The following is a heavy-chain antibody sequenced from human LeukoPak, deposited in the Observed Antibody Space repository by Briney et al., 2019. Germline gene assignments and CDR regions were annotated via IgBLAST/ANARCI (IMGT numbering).Heavy chain of an antibody. CDR2: ISYDGSNK. V-gene: IGHV3-30-3*01. D-gene: IGHD6-19*01. CDR3: ARVSPSSGWHASPGPFDY. CDR1: GFTFSSYA. Sequence: GGSLRLSCAASGFTFSSYAMHWVRQAPGKGLEWVAVISYDGSNKYYADSVKGRFTISRDNSKNTLYLQMNSLRAEDTAVYYCARVSPSSGWHASPGPFDYWGQGTLVIVSS. J-gene: IGHJ4*02.